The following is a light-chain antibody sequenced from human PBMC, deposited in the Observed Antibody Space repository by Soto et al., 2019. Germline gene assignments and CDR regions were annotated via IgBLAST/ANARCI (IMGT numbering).Light chain of an antibody. CDR3: QQYNNWPPYT. CDR1: QGFKKK. CDR2: GAS. J-gene: IGKJ2*01. V-gene: IGKV3D-15*01. Sequence: EIVMTQSPATLSLSPGEKTNLSFRARQGFKKKLAWYQQEPCQAPRLLIYGASTRATGIPARFSGSGSGTEFTLTISSLQSEDFAVYYCQQYNNWPPYTFGQGTKLEIK.